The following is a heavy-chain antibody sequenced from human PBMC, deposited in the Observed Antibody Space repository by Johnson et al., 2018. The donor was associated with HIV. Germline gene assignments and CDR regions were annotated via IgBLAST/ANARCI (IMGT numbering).Heavy chain of an antibody. CDR2: IRYDGSNK. V-gene: IGHV3-30*04. CDR3: AREKIRAFDI. Sequence: VQLVESGGGVVQPGRSLRRSCAASGFTFSSYAMHWVRQAPGKGLEWVAFIRYDGSNKYYADSVKGRFTISRDNSKNTLYLQMNSLRAEDTAVYYCAREKIRAFDIWGQGTMVTVSS. J-gene: IGHJ3*02. CDR1: GFTFSSYA.